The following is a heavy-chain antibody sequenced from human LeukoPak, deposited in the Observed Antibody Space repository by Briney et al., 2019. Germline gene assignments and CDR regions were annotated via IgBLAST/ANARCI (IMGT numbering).Heavy chain of an antibody. V-gene: IGHV1-18*01. CDR2: ISAYNGNT. CDR1: GCTLTSYG. D-gene: IGHD6-13*01. CDR3: ARDLDVNSSSWYSIYYYYYGMDV. J-gene: IGHJ6*02. Sequence: ASVTDSCKASGCTLTSYGISWVRQAPGQGLEWMGWISAYNGNTNYAQKLQGRVTMTTDTSTSTAYMELRSLRSDDTAVYYCARDLDVNSSSWYSIYYYYYGMDVWGQGTTVTVSS.